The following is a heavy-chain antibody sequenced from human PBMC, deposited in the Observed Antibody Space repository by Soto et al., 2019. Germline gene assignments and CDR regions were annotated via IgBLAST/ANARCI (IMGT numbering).Heavy chain of an antibody. CDR3: ARGLILWFGELSRRGGYYYDVDV. Sequence: QVQLQQWGAGLLKPSETLSLTCAVYGGSFSGYQWCWIRQTPGKGLEWIGEINDSGNINYNPSLQTRVTIFLDTAMEQLSLKLSSVTAADTAVYYCARGLILWFGELSRRGGYYYDVDVWGKGTTVIVSS. CDR1: GGSFSGYQ. J-gene: IGHJ6*03. D-gene: IGHD3-10*01. V-gene: IGHV4-34*01. CDR2: INDSGNI.